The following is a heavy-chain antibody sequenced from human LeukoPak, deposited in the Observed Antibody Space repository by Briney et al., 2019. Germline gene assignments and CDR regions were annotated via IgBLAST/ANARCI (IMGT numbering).Heavy chain of an antibody. V-gene: IGHV3-21*01. CDR3: ARAGGSSWPFDH. D-gene: IGHD6-13*01. Sequence: PGGSLRLSCAASGFTFSSYSMNWVRQAPGKGLEWVSSISSSSSYIYYADSVKGRFTISRDNAKNSLYLQMNSLRAEDTAVYSCARAGGSSWPFDHWGQGTLVTVSS. CDR2: ISSSSSYI. J-gene: IGHJ4*02. CDR1: GFTFSSYS.